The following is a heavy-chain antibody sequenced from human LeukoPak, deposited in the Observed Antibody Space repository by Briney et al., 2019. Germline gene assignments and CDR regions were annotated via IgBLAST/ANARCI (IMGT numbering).Heavy chain of an antibody. CDR1: GGSISSYY. Sequence: KASETLSLTCTVSGGSISSYYWSWIRQPPGKGLEWIGYIYYSGSTNYNPSLKSRVTISVDPSKNQFSLNLSSVTAADTAVYYCARHDYYYYGMDVWGQGTTVTVPS. CDR2: IYYSGST. CDR3: ARHDYYYYGMDV. J-gene: IGHJ6*02. V-gene: IGHV4-59*08.